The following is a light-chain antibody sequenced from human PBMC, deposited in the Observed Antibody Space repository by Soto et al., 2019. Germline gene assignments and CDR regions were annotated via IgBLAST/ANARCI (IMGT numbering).Light chain of an antibody. CDR3: QQYFASSWT. V-gene: IGKV3-20*01. CDR1: QSIYNRY. Sequence: EIVLTQSPGTLSSSPGERATLSCRASQSIYNRYFAWYQHKPGQAPRLLIYATSSRATGIPYRFGGSGSGTDFPLTINRLEPEDFAEYYCQQYFASSWTFGQGTKVDIK. J-gene: IGKJ1*01. CDR2: ATS.